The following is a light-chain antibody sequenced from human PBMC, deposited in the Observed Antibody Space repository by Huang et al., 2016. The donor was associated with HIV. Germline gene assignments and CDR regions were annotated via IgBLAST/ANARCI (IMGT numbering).Light chain of an antibody. V-gene: IGKV3-20*01. CDR3: QQYSDSPFT. J-gene: IGKJ4*01. CDR2: GAA. Sequence: VLTQTPGTLSLSPGERATLSCRASQSITNTYLAWYQHKPGQTPRLLIYGAASRATGIPDRFSGSGSGTDFTLTITRREPEDCGVYYCQQYSDSPFTFGGGTKVEIK. CDR1: QSITNTY.